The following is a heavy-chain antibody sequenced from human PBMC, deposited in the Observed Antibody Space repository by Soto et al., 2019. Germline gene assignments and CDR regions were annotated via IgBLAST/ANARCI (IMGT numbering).Heavy chain of an antibody. CDR2: INPNSGGT. CDR1: GYTFTGYY. J-gene: IGHJ6*02. V-gene: IGHV1-2*02. D-gene: IGHD3-3*01. Sequence: GASVKVSCKASGYTFTGYYMHWVRQAPGQGLEWMGWINPNSGGTNYAQKFQGRVTMTRDTSISTAYMELSRLRSDDTAVYYCASEGIFGVVILNPYYYYGMDVWGQGTTVTVSS. CDR3: ASEGIFGVVILNPYYYYGMDV.